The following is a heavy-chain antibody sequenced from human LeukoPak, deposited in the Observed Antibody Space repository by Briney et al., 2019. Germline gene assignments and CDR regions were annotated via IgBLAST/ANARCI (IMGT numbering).Heavy chain of an antibody. V-gene: IGHV1-3*01. D-gene: IGHD2-2*02. Sequence: ASVKVSCKASGYTFTSYAMHWVRQAPGQRLEWMGWINAGNGNTKYSQKFQGRVTITRDTSASTAYMELSSLRSEDTAVYYCARAGVGYCSSTSCYTEYYYYGMDVWGQGTTVTVSS. J-gene: IGHJ6*02. CDR2: INAGNGNT. CDR3: ARAGVGYCSSTSCYTEYYYYGMDV. CDR1: GYTFTSYA.